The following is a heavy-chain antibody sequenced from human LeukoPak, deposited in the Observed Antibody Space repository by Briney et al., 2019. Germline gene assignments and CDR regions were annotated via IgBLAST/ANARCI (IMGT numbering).Heavy chain of an antibody. J-gene: IGHJ5*02. V-gene: IGHV4-31*03. CDR2: IYYSGTT. Sequence: SETLSLTCTVSGGSISSDGLYWNWIRQHPGKGLEWIGYIYYSGTTYYHPSLKSRVTISVDMSKNQFSLRLTSLTAADTAVYYCARWSGGTDFWSGSGWYFDPWGQGTLVTVSS. CDR3: ARWSGGTDFWSGSGWYFDP. CDR1: GGSISSDGLY. D-gene: IGHD3-3*01.